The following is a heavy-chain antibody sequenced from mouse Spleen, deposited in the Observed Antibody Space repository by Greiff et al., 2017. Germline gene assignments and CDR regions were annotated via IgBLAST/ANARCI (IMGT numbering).Heavy chain of an antibody. D-gene: IGHD3-1*01. J-gene: IGHJ4*01. V-gene: IGHV1-50*01. Sequence: QVQLKQPGAELVKPGASVKLSCKASGYTFTSYWMQWVKQRPGQGLEWIGEIDPSDSYTNYNQKFKGKATLTVDTSSSTAYMQLSSLTSEDSAVYYCARQLGLPYYAMDYWGQGTSVTVSS. CDR3: ARQLGLPYYAMDY. CDR2: IDPSDSYT. CDR1: GYTFTSYW.